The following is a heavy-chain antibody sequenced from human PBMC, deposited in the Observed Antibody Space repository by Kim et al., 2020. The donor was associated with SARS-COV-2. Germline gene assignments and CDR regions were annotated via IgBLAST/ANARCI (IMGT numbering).Heavy chain of an antibody. V-gene: IGHV3-23*01. CDR2: ISSSSSTI. Sequence: GGSLRLSCAASGFTFSSYGMSWVRQAPGKGLEWVSAISSSSSTIYYADSVKGRFTISRDNSKNTLYMQMNSLRAEDTAVYYCAELAYCSSCNCTGYFYY. CDR1: GFTFSSYG. CDR3: AELAYCSSCNCTGYFYY. J-gene: IGHJ4*01. D-gene: IGHD2-2*01.